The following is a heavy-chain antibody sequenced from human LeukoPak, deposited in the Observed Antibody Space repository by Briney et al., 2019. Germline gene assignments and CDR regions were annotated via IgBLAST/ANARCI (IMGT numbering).Heavy chain of an antibody. D-gene: IGHD2-2*01. V-gene: IGHV4-38-2*01. CDR3: ARLGKQLLTSWFDP. CDR1: GYSISSGYY. CDR2: IYHSGST. J-gene: IGHJ5*02. Sequence: SETLSLTCAVSGYSISSGYYWGWIRQPPGKGLEWIGSIYHSGSTYYNPSLKSRVTISVDTSKNQFSLKLSSVTAADTAVYYCARLGKQLLTSWFDPWGQGTLVTVSS.